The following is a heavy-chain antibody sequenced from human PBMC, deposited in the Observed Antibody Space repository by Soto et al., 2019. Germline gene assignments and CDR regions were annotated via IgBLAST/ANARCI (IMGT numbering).Heavy chain of an antibody. Sequence: PGGSLRLSCAASGFTFSSYGRHWVRQAPGKGLEWVAVISYDGSNKYYADSVKGRFTISRDNSKNTLYLQMNSLRAEDTAVYYCAKDGGGKRYFDWLLWYWGQGTLVTVSS. V-gene: IGHV3-30*18. CDR2: ISYDGSNK. CDR1: GFTFSSYG. CDR3: AKDGGGKRYFDWLLWY. D-gene: IGHD3-9*01. J-gene: IGHJ4*02.